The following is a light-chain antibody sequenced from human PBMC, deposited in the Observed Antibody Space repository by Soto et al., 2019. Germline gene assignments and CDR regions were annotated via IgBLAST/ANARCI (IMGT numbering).Light chain of an antibody. CDR3: QAWDSSTVV. Sequence: SYELTQPPSVSVSPGQTASITCSGDKLGDKYACWYQQKPGQSPVLVIYQDTKRTSGIPERFFGSNSGNTATLTISGTQAMDEADYYCQAWDSSTVVFGGGTKVTVL. J-gene: IGLJ2*01. CDR1: KLGDKY. CDR2: QDT. V-gene: IGLV3-1*01.